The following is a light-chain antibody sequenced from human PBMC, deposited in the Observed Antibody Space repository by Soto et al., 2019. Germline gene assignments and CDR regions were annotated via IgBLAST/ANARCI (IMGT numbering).Light chain of an antibody. J-gene: IGKJ1*01. Sequence: IVMTQSPGTVSVSPGERVTLSCRASQSLGTNLAWYQQTPGQAPRLLIYGASTRATDVPARFSGSGSGTEFTLIISSLRSEDFTVYYCQQYKTWPQTFGQGTKVEFK. CDR1: QSLGTN. CDR2: GAS. CDR3: QQYKTWPQT. V-gene: IGKV3-15*01.